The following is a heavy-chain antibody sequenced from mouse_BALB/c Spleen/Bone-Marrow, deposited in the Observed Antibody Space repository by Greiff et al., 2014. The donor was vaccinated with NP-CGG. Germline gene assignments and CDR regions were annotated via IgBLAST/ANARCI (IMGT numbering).Heavy chain of an antibody. J-gene: IGHJ3*01. Sequence: EVQLQQSGPELVKPGASVKISCKTSGYTFTDYTIHWVKQSPGKSLEWIGNINPNIGGTTYNQKFKGKATLTLDKSSRTAYMELRSLTSEDSAVYYCARSRFAYWGQGTLVTVSA. V-gene: IGHV1-22*01. CDR1: GYTFTDYT. CDR2: INPNIGGT. CDR3: ARSRFAY.